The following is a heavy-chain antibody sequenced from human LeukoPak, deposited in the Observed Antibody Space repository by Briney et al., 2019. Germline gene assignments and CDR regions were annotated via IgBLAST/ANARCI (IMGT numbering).Heavy chain of an antibody. D-gene: IGHD3-22*01. V-gene: IGHV3-66*01. J-gene: IGHJ4*02. CDR1: GFTVSSNY. Sequence: GGSLRLSCAASGFTVSSNYMSWVRQAPGKGLEWVSVIYSGGSTYYADSVKGRFTISRDNSKNTLYLQMNSLRAEDTAVYYCARDPYYYDSSGYYSNYWGQGTPVTVSS. CDR2: IYSGGST. CDR3: ARDPYYYDSSGYYSNY.